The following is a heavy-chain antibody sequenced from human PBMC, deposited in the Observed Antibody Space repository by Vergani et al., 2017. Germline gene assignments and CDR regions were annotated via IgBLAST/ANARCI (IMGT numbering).Heavy chain of an antibody. CDR1: GGTFSSYA. J-gene: IGHJ4*02. Sequence: QVQLVRSGAEVKKPGSSVKVSCKASGGTFSSYAISWVRQAPGQGLEWMGRIIPIFGTANYAQKFQGRVTITADESTSTAYMELSSLRSEDTAVYYCATFYYDTSGYYRFFDYWGQGTLVTVSS. D-gene: IGHD3-22*01. CDR2: IIPIFGTA. CDR3: ATFYYDTSGYYRFFDY. V-gene: IGHV1-69*13.